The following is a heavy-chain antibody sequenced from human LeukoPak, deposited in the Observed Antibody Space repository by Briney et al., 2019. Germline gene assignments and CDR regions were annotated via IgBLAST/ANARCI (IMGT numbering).Heavy chain of an antibody. CDR3: ARDRQQVLGGRYYYYYMDV. Sequence: SQTLSLTCAISGDSVSSNSAAWNWVRQSPSRGLEWLGRTFYRSKWYNGYAASVKSRITINPDTSKNQFSLQLNSVTPEDTAVYYCARDRQQVLGGRYYYYYMDVWGQGTTVTVSS. CDR1: GDSVSSNSAA. V-gene: IGHV6-1*01. J-gene: IGHJ6*03. CDR2: TFYRSKWYN. D-gene: IGHD3-16*01.